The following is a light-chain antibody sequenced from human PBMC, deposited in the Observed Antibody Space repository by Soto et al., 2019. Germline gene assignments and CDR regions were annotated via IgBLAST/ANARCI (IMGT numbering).Light chain of an antibody. CDR1: QTVYNN. CDR3: QLYTAWPLT. CDR2: FAS. V-gene: IGKV3-15*01. Sequence: IVMTQSPATLSVSPGEKATLSCRASQTVYNNLAWYQQKPGQAPRLLVYFASTRAAGIPARFSGSGSGTEFSLTISSLQSEDFALYYCQLYTAWPLTFGGGTKVETK. J-gene: IGKJ4*01.